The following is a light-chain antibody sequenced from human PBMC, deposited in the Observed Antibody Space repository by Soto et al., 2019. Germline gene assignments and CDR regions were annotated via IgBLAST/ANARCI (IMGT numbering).Light chain of an antibody. V-gene: IGKV1-5*03. Sequence: DIQMTQSPSTLSASVGDRVSMTCRASQSISRQFAWYQQKPGKAPNLLIYQASNLETGVPSRFTGSGSGTEFTLTISSLQPDDLATYYCPQYQSYWTFGQGTKVEVK. CDR1: QSISRQ. CDR2: QAS. J-gene: IGKJ1*01. CDR3: PQYQSYWT.